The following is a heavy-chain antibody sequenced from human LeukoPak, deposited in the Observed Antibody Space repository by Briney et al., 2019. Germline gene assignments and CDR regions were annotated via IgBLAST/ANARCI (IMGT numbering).Heavy chain of an antibody. J-gene: IGHJ6*03. D-gene: IGHD3-3*01. V-gene: IGHV1-69*04. CDR1: GGTFSSYT. Sequence: GSSVKVSCKASGGTFSSYTISWVRQAPGQGLEWMGRIIPILGIANYAQKFQGRVRVPADTTTSTAYMELSSLRSEDTAVYYCARDYNDFWSQFRYYMDVWGKGTTVTVSS. CDR2: IIPILGIA. CDR3: ARDYNDFWSQFRYYMDV.